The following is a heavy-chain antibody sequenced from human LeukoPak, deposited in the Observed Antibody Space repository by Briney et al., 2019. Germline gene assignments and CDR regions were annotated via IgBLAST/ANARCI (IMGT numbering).Heavy chain of an antibody. V-gene: IGHV1-2*02. Sequence: GASVKVSCKASAYTFTGYYMHWVRQAPGQGLEWMGWINLKSGGTNYAQKFQGRVTMTRDTSISTAYMELSRLRSDDTAVYYCARGYTWSSLDYWGQGTLVTVSS. D-gene: IGHD5-24*01. CDR1: AYTFTGYY. CDR3: ARGYTWSSLDY. J-gene: IGHJ4*02. CDR2: INLKSGGT.